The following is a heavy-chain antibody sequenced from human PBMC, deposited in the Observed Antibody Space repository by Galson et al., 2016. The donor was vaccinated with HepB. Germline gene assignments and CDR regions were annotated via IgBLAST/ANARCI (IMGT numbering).Heavy chain of an antibody. J-gene: IGHJ3*02. CDR3: ARVGAYVWGTYRSPRAFDI. Sequence: SVKVSCKASGGTFSSYTISWVRQAPGQGLEWMGGIIPISRTVKYAQTFQGRFTITADESTNTAYMELSSLRSEDTALYYCARVGAYVWGTYRSPRAFDIWGQGTMVTVS. V-gene: IGHV1-69*13. CDR1: GGTFSSYT. D-gene: IGHD3-16*02. CDR2: IIPISRTV.